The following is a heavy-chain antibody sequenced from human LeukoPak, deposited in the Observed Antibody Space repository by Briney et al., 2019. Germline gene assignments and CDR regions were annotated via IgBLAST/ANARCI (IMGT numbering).Heavy chain of an antibody. J-gene: IGHJ4*02. V-gene: IGHV4-34*01. CDR2: STHDGSA. Sequence: PSQTLSLTCAVYGESFSGHYWTWIRQSPGKGLEWIGESTHDGSANYNSSLKSRVTISVDTSKNQFSLRLSSVTAADTAVYYCARRPRSSGSDDGPSGLDSWGQGTLVTVSS. CDR1: GESFSGHY. CDR3: ARRPRSSGSDDGPSGLDS. D-gene: IGHD3-22*01.